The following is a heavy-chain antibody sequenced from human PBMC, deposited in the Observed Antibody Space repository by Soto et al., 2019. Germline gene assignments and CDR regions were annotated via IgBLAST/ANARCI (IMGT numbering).Heavy chain of an antibody. CDR2: INPNSGGT. V-gene: IGHV1-2*04. D-gene: IGHD6-13*01. Sequence: QVQLVQSGAEVKKPGASVKVSCKASGYTFTGYNMDWVRQAPGQGLEWMGWINPNSGGTNYAQKFQGWVTMTRDTSTSTAYMELSRLRSDDTAVYYCARVAAAGTALFDYWGQGTLVTVSS. J-gene: IGHJ4*02. CDR3: ARVAAAGTALFDY. CDR1: GYTFTGYN.